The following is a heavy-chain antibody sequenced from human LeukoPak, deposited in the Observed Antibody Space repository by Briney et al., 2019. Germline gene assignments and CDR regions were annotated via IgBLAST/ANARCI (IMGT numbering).Heavy chain of an antibody. D-gene: IGHD5-24*01. V-gene: IGHV3-74*01. J-gene: IGHJ4*02. Sequence: PGGSLRLSCTASGFTFSSYWMHWVRQAPGKGLVWVSRINSDGGSTSYADSVKGRFTISRDNAKNTLYLQMNSLRAEDTAVYYCARRIQGMAPYYFDYWGKGTLVTVSS. CDR1: GFTFSSYW. CDR3: ARRIQGMAPYYFDY. CDR2: INSDGGST.